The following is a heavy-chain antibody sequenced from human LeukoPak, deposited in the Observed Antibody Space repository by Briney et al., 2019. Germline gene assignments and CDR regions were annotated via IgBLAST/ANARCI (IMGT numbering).Heavy chain of an antibody. CDR3: AREAAVAGTY. J-gene: IGHJ4*02. Sequence: KPSETLSLTCTVSGYSISSGYYWGWIRQPPGKGLEWIGSIYHSGSTYYNPSLKSRVTISVDTSKNQFSLKLSSETAADTAVYYCAREAAVAGTYWGQGTLVTVSS. D-gene: IGHD6-19*01. V-gene: IGHV4-38-2*02. CDR1: GYSISSGYY. CDR2: IYHSGST.